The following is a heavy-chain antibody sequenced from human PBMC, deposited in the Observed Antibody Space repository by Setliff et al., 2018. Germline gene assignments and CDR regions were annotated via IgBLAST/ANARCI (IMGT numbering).Heavy chain of an antibody. CDR1: GASISNYY. D-gene: IGHD2-2*01. J-gene: IGHJ6*03. CDR2: IYSSGST. CDR3: AREPTRTGGFYYLYV. V-gene: IGHV4-4*08. Sequence: PSETLSLTCSVSGASISNYYWSWIRQPPGKGLEWIGYIYSSGSTNYNPSLKSRVAISRATSTNQLSLELRSVTAADTAVYYCAREPTRTGGFYYLYVWGEGTTVTVSS.